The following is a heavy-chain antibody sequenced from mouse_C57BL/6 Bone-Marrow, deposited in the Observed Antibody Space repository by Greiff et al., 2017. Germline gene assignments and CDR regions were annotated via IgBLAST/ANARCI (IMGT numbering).Heavy chain of an antibody. J-gene: IGHJ2*01. CDR2: IYPGSGST. Sequence: QVQLQQPGAELVKPGASVKMSCKASGYTFTSYWITWVKQRPGQGLEWIGDIYPGSGSTNYNEKFKSKATLTVDTSSSTAYMQLSILTSEDSAVYYCARGTTVVATDYWGQGTTLTVSS. CDR1: GYTFTSYW. V-gene: IGHV1-55*01. CDR3: ARGTTVVATDY. D-gene: IGHD1-1*01.